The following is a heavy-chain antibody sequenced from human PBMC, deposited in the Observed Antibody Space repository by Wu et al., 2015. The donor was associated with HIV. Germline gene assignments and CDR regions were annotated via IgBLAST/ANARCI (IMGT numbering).Heavy chain of an antibody. CDR2: INPNSGGT. CDR1: GYTFTGYY. V-gene: IGHV1-2*02. CDR3: ARRPPGIAAAGNAFDI. Sequence: QVQLVQSGAEVKKPGASVKVSCKASGYTFTGYYMHWVRQAPGQGLEWMGWINPNSGGTNYAQKFQGRVTMTRDTSISTAYMELSRLRSDDTAVYYCARRPPGIAAAGNAFDIWGQGTMVTVSS. D-gene: IGHD6-13*01. J-gene: IGHJ3*02.